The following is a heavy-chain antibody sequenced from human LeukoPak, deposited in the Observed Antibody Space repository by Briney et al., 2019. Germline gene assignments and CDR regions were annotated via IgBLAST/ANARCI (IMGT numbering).Heavy chain of an antibody. CDR2: IYPGDSDI. V-gene: IGHV5-51*01. Sequence: GESRKISCKGSGYSFTSYWIGWVRQMPGKGLEWMGIIYPGDSDIRYSPSFQGQVTISVDKSISTAYLQWSSLKASDTAMYYCARHNYDFWSGYYTGWYFDYWGQGTLVTVSS. J-gene: IGHJ4*02. D-gene: IGHD3-3*01. CDR3: ARHNYDFWSGYYTGWYFDY. CDR1: GYSFTSYW.